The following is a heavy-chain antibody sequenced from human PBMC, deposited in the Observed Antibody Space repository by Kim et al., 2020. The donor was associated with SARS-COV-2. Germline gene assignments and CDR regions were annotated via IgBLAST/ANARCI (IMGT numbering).Heavy chain of an antibody. CDR1: GFTFSPYA. J-gene: IGHJ4*02. Sequence: GGSLRLSCAASGFTFSPYAMHWVRQAPGKGLEWVAVISYDGSNKYYVDSVKGRFTISRDNSKNTLYLQMNSLRAEDTAVYYCARGAEWMGSGHYSASDYWGQGTLVTVSS. CDR3: ARGAEWMGSGHYSASDY. CDR2: ISYDGSNK. D-gene: IGHD3-22*01. V-gene: IGHV3-30*04.